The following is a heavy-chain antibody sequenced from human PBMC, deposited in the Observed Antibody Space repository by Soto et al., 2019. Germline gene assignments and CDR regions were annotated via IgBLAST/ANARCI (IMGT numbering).Heavy chain of an antibody. CDR3: ARVKECSSSSCYARDAFNI. V-gene: IGHV3-11*01. CDR2: ISGGTSGI. D-gene: IGHD2-2*01. Sequence: VQLVESGGGLVKPGGSLRLSCAASGFTFSDHYMSWIRQAPGKGLEWVSYISGGTSGIYYADSVRGRFTISRDNAKNSLYLQMNSLTAEDTAVYYCARVKECSSSSCYARDAFNIWGQGTMVTVSS. J-gene: IGHJ3*02. CDR1: GFTFSDHY.